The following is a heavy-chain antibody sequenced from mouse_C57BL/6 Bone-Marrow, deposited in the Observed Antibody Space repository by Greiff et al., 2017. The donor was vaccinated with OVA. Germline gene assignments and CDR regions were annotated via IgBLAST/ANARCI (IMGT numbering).Heavy chain of an antibody. J-gene: IGHJ4*01. CDR2: ISSGSSTI. Sequence: EVHLVESGGGLVKPGGSLKLSCAASGFTFSDYGMHWVRQAPEKGLEWVAYISSGSSTIYYADTVKGRFTISRDNAKNTLFLQMTSLRSEDTAMYYCARENYYDDYAMDYWGQGTSVTVSS. CDR3: ARENYYDDYAMDY. V-gene: IGHV5-17*01. CDR1: GFTFSDYG. D-gene: IGHD1-1*01.